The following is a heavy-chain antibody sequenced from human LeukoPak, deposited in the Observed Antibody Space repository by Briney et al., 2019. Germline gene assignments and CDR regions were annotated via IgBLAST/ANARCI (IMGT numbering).Heavy chain of an antibody. V-gene: IGHV1-2*02. D-gene: IGHD3-22*01. Sequence: ASVKVSCKASVYTFTDYYMHWVRQAPGQGLEWMGWINPNSGGTNYAQKFQGRVTMTRDTSISTAYMELSRLRSDDTAVYYCARTYYYDSSGHLPSWGQGTTVTVSS. CDR3: ARTYYYDSSGHLPS. CDR1: VYTFTDYY. J-gene: IGHJ6*02. CDR2: INPNSGGT.